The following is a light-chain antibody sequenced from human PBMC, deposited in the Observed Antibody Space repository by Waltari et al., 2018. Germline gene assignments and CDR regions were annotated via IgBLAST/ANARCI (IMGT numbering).Light chain of an antibody. CDR2: GNN. Sequence: QSVLTQPPSMSGAPGQRVTISCTGSSSNIGAGHDVHWYQVLPGTAPKLLIYGNNKRPSGVPDRFSGSKSDTSASLAIGGLQAEDEADYYCQSFDIRLSGGVVFGGGTKVTVL. V-gene: IGLV1-40*01. CDR1: SSNIGAGHD. CDR3: QSFDIRLSGGVV. J-gene: IGLJ3*02.